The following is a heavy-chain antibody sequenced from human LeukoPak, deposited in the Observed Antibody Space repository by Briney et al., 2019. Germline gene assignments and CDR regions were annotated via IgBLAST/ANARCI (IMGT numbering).Heavy chain of an antibody. J-gene: IGHJ6*03. Sequence: PGGSLRLSCAASGFTFTTYWMTWVRQAPGKGLEWVANINQDGSEKYFVDSVKGRFTISRDNAKNSLYLQMNSLRAEDTAVYYCARAMTYSSSWYNYYYMDVWGKGTTVTVSS. D-gene: IGHD6-13*01. CDR2: INQDGSEK. CDR3: ARAMTYSSSWYNYYYMDV. CDR1: GFTFTTYW. V-gene: IGHV3-7*01.